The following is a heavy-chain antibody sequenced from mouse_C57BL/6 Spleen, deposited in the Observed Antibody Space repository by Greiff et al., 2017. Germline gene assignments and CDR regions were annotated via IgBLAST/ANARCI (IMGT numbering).Heavy chain of an antibody. J-gene: IGHJ4*01. CDR3: ARAYYGICDYAMDY. CDR1: GYAFSSYW. CDR2: IYPGDGDT. D-gene: IGHD2-10*01. Sequence: QVQLQQSGAELVKPGASVKISCKASGYAFSSYWMNWVKQRPGKGLEWIGQIYPGDGDTNYNGKFKGKATLTADKSSSTAYMQLSSLTSEDSAVYFCARAYYGICDYAMDYWGQGTSVTVSS. V-gene: IGHV1-80*01.